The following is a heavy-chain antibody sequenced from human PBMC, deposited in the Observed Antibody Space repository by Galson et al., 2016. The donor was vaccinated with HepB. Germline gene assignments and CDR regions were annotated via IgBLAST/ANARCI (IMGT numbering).Heavy chain of an antibody. V-gene: IGHV3-48*02. CDR3: ARATAGAAARFDS. J-gene: IGHJ4*02. CDR2: ISRSSDTI. D-gene: IGHD6-25*01. Sequence: SLRLSCAASGFTFDYHTMNWVRQAPGRGLEWVSYISRSSDTIHYAASVKGRFTVSRDNGQNSLFLQMNGLRDDDPGVYYCARATAGAAARFDSWGQGTLVTVSS. CDR1: GFTFDYHT.